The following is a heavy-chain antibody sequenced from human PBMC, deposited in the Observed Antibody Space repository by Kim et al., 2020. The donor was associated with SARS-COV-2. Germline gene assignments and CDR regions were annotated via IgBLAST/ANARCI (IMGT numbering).Heavy chain of an antibody. J-gene: IGHJ5*02. D-gene: IGHD3-22*01. Sequence: SESLSLTCTVSGGSISSSSYYWGWIRQPPGKGLEWIGSIYYSGSTYYNPSLKSRVTISVDTSKNQFSLKLSSVTAADTAVYYCARRHYYDSSGYSSWGQGTLVTVSS. V-gene: IGHV4-39*01. CDR3: ARRHYYDSSGYSS. CDR2: IYYSGST. CDR1: GGSISSSSYY.